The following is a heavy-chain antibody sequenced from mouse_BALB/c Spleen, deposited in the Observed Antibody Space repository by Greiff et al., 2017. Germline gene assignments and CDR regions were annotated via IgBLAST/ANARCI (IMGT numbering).Heavy chain of an antibody. CDR1: GYTFTDYE. D-gene: IGHD2-4*01. Sequence: VQLQQSGAELVRPGASVTLSCKASGYTFTDYEMHWVKQTPVHGLEWIGAIDPETGGTAYNQKFKGKATLTADKSSSTAYMELRSLTSEDSAVYYCTRRDPYDDDETFAYWGQGTLVTVSA. CDR3: TRRDPYDDDETFAY. J-gene: IGHJ3*01. V-gene: IGHV1-15*01. CDR2: IDPETGGT.